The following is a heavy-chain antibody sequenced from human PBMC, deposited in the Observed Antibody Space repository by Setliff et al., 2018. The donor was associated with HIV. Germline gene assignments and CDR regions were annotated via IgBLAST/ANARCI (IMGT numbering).Heavy chain of an antibody. CDR3: ARDSGTVVGATGPGY. Sequence: PGGSLRLSCEVSGITFSSYWMSWVRQAPGKGLEWVANIKQDGSEKYYVDSVKGRFTISRDNAKNSLYLQMNSLRADDTGVYYCARDSGTVVGATGPGYWGQGTLVTVSS. V-gene: IGHV3-7*01. CDR2: IKQDGSEK. D-gene: IGHD1-26*01. J-gene: IGHJ4*02. CDR1: GITFSSYW.